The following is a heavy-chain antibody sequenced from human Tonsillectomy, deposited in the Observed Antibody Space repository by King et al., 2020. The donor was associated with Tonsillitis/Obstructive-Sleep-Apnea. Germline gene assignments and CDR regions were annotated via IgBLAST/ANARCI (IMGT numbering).Heavy chain of an antibody. D-gene: IGHD3-16*01. CDR3: ARDNGGGSAFDI. J-gene: IGHJ3*02. CDR1: GGSFSGDY. CDR2: ISHTGSP. V-gene: IGHV4-34*01. Sequence: VQLQQWGAGLLKPSETLSLTCGVYGGSFSGDYWSWIRQPPGKGLEWIGEISHTGSPNYNPSLKSRVSISVDTSKNQLSLKLSPVTAAATALSYCARDNGGGSAFDIWGQGTMVTVSS.